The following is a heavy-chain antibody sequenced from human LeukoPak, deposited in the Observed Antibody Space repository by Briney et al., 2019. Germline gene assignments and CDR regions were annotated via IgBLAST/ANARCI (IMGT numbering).Heavy chain of an antibody. CDR3: ANLMAPLRYFDY. CDR1: EFTFSSYA. V-gene: IGHV3-23*01. D-gene: IGHD3-9*01. CDR2: ISGSGGST. J-gene: IGHJ4*02. Sequence: GGSLRLSCAASEFTFSSYAMSWVRQAPGKGLEWVSAISGSGGSTYYADSVKGRFTISRDNSKNTLYLQMNSLRAGDTAVYYCANLMAPLRYFDYWGQGTLVTVSS.